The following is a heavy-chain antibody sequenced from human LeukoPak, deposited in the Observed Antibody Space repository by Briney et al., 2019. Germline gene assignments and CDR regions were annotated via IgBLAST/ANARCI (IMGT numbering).Heavy chain of an antibody. D-gene: IGHD1-20*01. J-gene: IGHJ5*02. CDR1: GYTFTGYY. CDR3: ARVFNWRVFDP. V-gene: IGHV1-2*06. Sequence: ASVKVSCKASGYTFTGYYMHWVRQAPGQGLEWMGRTNPNSGGTNYAQKFQGRVTMTRDTSISTAYMELSRLRSDDTAVYYCARVFNWRVFDPWGQGTLVTVSS. CDR2: TNPNSGGT.